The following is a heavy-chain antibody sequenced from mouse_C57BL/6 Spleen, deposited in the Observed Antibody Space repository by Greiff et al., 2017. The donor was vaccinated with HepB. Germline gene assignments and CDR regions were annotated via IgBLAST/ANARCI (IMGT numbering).Heavy chain of an antibody. J-gene: IGHJ4*01. Sequence: VQLQQSGPELVKPGASVRISCKASGYSFTDYNMNWVKQSNGKSLEWIGVINPNYGTTSYNQKFKGKATLTVGQSSSTAYMQLNSLTSEDSAVYYCARGYGSSYDAMDYWGQGTSVTVSS. D-gene: IGHD1-1*01. CDR3: ARGYGSSYDAMDY. CDR1: GYSFTDYN. CDR2: INPNYGTT. V-gene: IGHV1-39*01.